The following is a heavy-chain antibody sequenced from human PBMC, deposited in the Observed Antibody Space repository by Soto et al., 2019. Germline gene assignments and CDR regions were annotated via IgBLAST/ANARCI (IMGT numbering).Heavy chain of an antibody. J-gene: IGHJ4*02. Sequence: QVQLVESGGGVVQPGRSLRLSCAASGFTLSNYGIHWVRQAPGKGLEWVAVISYHGSDKYYADSVKGRFTISRDNSKNTLYLQMDSLRAEDTAVYYCAKDHLTTTVTTVGYWGQGTLVTVSS. CDR1: GFTLSNYG. CDR3: AKDHLTTTVTTVGY. D-gene: IGHD4-17*01. CDR2: ISYHGSDK. V-gene: IGHV3-30*18.